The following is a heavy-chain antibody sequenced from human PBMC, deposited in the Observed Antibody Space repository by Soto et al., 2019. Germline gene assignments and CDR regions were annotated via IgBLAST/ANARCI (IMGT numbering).Heavy chain of an antibody. D-gene: IGHD1-7*01. CDR1: GGSIRSTTYY. CDR2: IYYSGST. V-gene: IGHV4-39*01. Sequence: QLQLQESGPGLVKPSETLSLTYTVSGGSIRSTTYYWGWIRQPPGKGLEWIASIYYSGSTYYNPSLKGRVNISVDMSKNQFSLKLSSVTAADTAVYYCATHNWDLDPWGQGTLVTVSS. J-gene: IGHJ1*01. CDR3: ATHNWDLDP.